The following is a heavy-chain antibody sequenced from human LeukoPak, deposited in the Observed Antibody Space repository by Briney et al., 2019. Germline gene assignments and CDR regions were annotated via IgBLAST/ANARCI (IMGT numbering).Heavy chain of an antibody. CDR1: GGSFSGYY. V-gene: IGHV4-34*01. CDR2: INHSGST. CDR3: ARKGSGLRP. J-gene: IGHJ4*02. D-gene: IGHD6-19*01. Sequence: SETLSLTCAVYGGSFSGYYWSWIRQPPGKGLEWIGEINHSGSTNYNPSLKSRVTISVDTSKNQFFLKLSSVTAADTAVYYCARKGSGLRPWGQGTLVTVSS.